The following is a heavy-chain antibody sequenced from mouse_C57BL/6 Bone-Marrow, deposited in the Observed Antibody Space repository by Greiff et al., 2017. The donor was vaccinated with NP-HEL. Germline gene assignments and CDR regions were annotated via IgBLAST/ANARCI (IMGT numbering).Heavy chain of an antibody. V-gene: IGHV14-4*01. Sequence: EVKLVESGAELVRPGASVKLSCTASGFNIKDDYMHWVKQRPEQGLEWIGWIDPENGDTEYASKFQGKATITADTSSNTAYLQLSSLTSEDTAVYYCTSYYGSSYVGYFDYWGQGTTLTVSS. CDR2: IDPENGDT. CDR3: TSYYGSSYVGYFDY. J-gene: IGHJ2*01. D-gene: IGHD1-1*01. CDR1: GFNIKDDY.